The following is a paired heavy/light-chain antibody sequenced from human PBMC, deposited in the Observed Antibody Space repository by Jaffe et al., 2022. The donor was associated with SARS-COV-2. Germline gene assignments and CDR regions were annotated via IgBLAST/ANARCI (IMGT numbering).Light chain of an antibody. V-gene: IGLV2-14*01. CDR3: SSYTNANTLI. Sequence: QSALTQPASVSGSPRQSITISCTGTSSDVGAYKYVSWYQQHPGKAPKLMIYEVSNRPSGVSSRFSGSKSGNTASLTISGLQAEDEADYYCSSYTNANTLIFGGGTKLTVL. CDR1: SSDVGAYKY. CDR2: EVS. J-gene: IGLJ2*01.
Heavy chain of an antibody. CDR3: ARDGSGWSRDY. J-gene: IGHJ4*02. Sequence: EVQLVESGGGLVKPGDSLRLSCAASGLSFSFYGMSWVRQAPGKGLEWVSSITGSSNYIYYADSVKGRFTVSRDNTKNSLFLHMNSLRAEDTAVYYCARDGSGWSRDYWGQGTLVTVSS. V-gene: IGHV3-21*06. CDR2: ITGSSNYI. CDR1: GLSFSFYG. D-gene: IGHD6-19*01.